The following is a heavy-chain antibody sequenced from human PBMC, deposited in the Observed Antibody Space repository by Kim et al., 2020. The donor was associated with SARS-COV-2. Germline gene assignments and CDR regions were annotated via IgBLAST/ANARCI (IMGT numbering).Heavy chain of an antibody. Sequence: ASVKVSCKASGYTFTSYGISWVRQAPGQGLEWMGWISAYNGNTNYAQKLQGRVTMTTDTSTSTAYMELRSLRSDDTAVYYCARGERYSSGWYANDAFDIWGQGTMVTVSS. J-gene: IGHJ3*02. CDR3: ARGERYSSGWYANDAFDI. CDR2: ISAYNGNT. V-gene: IGHV1-18*01. CDR1: GYTFTSYG. D-gene: IGHD6-19*01.